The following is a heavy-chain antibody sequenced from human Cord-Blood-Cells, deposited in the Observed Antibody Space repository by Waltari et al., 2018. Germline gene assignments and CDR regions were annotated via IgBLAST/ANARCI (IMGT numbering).Heavy chain of an antibody. CDR2: INHGGST. V-gene: IGHV4-34*01. CDR3: ARFDY. CDR1: GGSFSGYY. J-gene: IGHJ4*02. Sequence: QVQLQQWGAGLLKPSETLSLTCAVYGGSFSGYYWSWIRQPPGKGLAWIGEINHGGSTNHNPSRKSRVTISVDTSKNQFSLKLSSVTAADTAVYYCARFDYWGQGTLVTVSS.